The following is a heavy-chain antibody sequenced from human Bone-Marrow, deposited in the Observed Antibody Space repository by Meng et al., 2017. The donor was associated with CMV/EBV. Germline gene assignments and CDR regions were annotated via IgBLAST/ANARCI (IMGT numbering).Heavy chain of an antibody. CDR2: INPNSGGT. J-gene: IGHJ6*02. Sequence: ASVKVSCKASGYTFTGYYMHWVRQAPGQGLEWMGWINPNSGGTNYAQKFQGRVTMTRDTSISTAYMELGRLRSDDTAVYYCARASFVLMVYAIGAGYGMDVWGQGTTVTVSS. D-gene: IGHD2-8*01. V-gene: IGHV1-2*02. CDR1: GYTFTGYY. CDR3: ARASFVLMVYAIGAGYGMDV.